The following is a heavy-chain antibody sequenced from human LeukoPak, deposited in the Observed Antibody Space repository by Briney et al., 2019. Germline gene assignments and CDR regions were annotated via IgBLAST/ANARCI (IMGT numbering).Heavy chain of an antibody. CDR2: IWYDGSNK. CDR3: ARDYCSSTSCYSSMDV. D-gene: IGHD2-2*01. CDR1: GFTFSSYG. Sequence: GRSLRLSCAASGFTFSSYGMHWVRQAPGKGLEWVAVIWYDGSNKYYADSVKGRFTISRDNSKNTLYLQMNSLRAEDTAVYYCARDYCSSTSCYSSMDVWGQGTTVTVSS. V-gene: IGHV3-33*01. J-gene: IGHJ6*02.